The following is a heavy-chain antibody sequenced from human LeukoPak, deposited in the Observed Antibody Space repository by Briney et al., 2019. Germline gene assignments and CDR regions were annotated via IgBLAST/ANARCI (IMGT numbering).Heavy chain of an antibody. Sequence: GGSLRLSCAASGFTFNSYAMSWVRQAPGKGLEWVSAISGSGGSTYYADSVKGRFTISRDNSKSTLYLQMNSLRAEDTAVYYCAKAPHIVVVPAAIPVGHYFDYWGQGTLVTVSS. D-gene: IGHD2-2*01. V-gene: IGHV3-23*01. CDR3: AKAPHIVVVPAAIPVGHYFDY. CDR2: ISGSGGST. J-gene: IGHJ4*02. CDR1: GFTFNSYA.